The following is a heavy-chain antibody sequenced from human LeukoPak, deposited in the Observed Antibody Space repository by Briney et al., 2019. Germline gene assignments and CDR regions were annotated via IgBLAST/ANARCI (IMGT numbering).Heavy chain of an antibody. D-gene: IGHD1-1*01. CDR1: GGSFSGYC. Sequence: PSETLSLTCAVYGGSFSGYCWSWIRQPPGKGLEWIGSIYYSGSTYYNPSLKSRVTISVDTSKNQFSLKLSSVTAADTAVYYCARTTQDYFDYWGQGTLVTVSS. CDR3: ARTTQDYFDY. J-gene: IGHJ4*02. V-gene: IGHV4-34*01. CDR2: IYYSGST.